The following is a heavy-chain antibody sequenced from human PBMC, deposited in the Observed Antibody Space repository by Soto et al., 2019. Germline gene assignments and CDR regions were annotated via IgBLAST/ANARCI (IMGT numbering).Heavy chain of an antibody. J-gene: IGHJ6*03. Sequence: QVQLVQSEAEVKKPGASVKVSCKASGYTFTSYDINWVRQATGQGLEWMGWMNPNSGNTGYAQKFQGRVTMTRNTSISTAYMELSSLRSEDTAVYYCARTDYGDYGFYYYYYMDVWGKGTTVTVSS. CDR1: GYTFTSYD. CDR3: ARTDYGDYGFYYYYYMDV. CDR2: MNPNSGNT. V-gene: IGHV1-8*01. D-gene: IGHD4-17*01.